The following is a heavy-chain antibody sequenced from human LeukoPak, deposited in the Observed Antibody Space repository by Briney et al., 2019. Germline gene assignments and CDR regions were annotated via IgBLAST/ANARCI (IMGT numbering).Heavy chain of an antibody. D-gene: IGHD2-15*01. Sequence: GSLRLSCAASGFTFGSCWMNWVRQPPGKGLEWIGSIYYGGSTYCNPSLKSRVTISVDTSMNQFSLKLSFVTTADTAVYYCARALGYCSGGSCSRGYNWFDPWGQGTLVTVPS. CDR1: GFTFGSCWMN. CDR3: ARALGYCSGGSCSRGYNWFDP. V-gene: IGHV4-59*05. J-gene: IGHJ5*02. CDR2: IYYGGST.